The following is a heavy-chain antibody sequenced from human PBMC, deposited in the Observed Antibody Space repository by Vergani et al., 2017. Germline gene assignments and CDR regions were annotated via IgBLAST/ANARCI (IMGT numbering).Heavy chain of an antibody. CDR1: GFTFSSYA. CDR2: ISYDGSNK. D-gene: IGHD2-2*02. CDR3: ARAPSSLLYRAGYFQH. Sequence: QVQLVESGGGVVQPGRSLRLSCAASGFTFSSYAMHWVRQAPGKGLGWVAVISYDGSNKYYADSVKGRFTISRDNSKNTLYLQMNSLRAEDTAVYYCARAPSSLLYRAGYFQHWGQGTLVTVSS. V-gene: IGHV3-30-3*01. J-gene: IGHJ1*01.